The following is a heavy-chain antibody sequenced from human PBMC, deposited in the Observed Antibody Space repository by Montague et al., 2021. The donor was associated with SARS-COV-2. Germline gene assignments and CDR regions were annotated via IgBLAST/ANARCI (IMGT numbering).Heavy chain of an antibody. CDR2: SDWDDDK. CDR3: ATTIYDYVWGTRVEFDY. D-gene: IGHD3-16*01. Sequence: PELVKPTQTLTLTCTFSGFSLSTSGMCVSWIRQPPGKALEWLALSDWDDDKYYSTSLKTRLTISKDTSKNQVVLTMTNMDPVDTATYYCATTIYDYVWGTRVEFDYWGQGTLVTVSS. CDR1: GFSLSTSGMC. J-gene: IGHJ4*02. V-gene: IGHV2-70*01.